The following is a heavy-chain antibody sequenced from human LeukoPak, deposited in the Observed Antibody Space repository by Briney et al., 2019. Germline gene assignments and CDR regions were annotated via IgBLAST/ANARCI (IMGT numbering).Heavy chain of an antibody. Sequence: GGSLRLSCAASGFTVITNDMTWVRQAPGKGLEWVSVLYSDGNTKYADSVHGRFTISRDNSKNTLYLETNSLSPDDTAVYYCARGVEPLAANTLAYWGQGTLVTVSS. D-gene: IGHD1-14*01. V-gene: IGHV3-53*01. CDR3: ARGVEPLAANTLAY. CDR2: LYSDGNT. J-gene: IGHJ4*02. CDR1: GFTVITND.